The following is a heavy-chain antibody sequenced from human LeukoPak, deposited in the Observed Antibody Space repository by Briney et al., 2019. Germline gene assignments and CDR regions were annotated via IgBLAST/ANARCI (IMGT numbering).Heavy chain of an antibody. CDR2: VSGYNGNT. CDR1: GYTFSRHG. Sequence: ASVKVSCKTSGYTFSRHGITWVRQAPGQGLEWMGWVSGYNGNTNYAQNVQGRVTMTTDASTNTAYMELRSLRSDDTAVYYCAKDIHPGLDSGASCCFDYWGQGTPVTVSS. V-gene: IGHV1-18*01. J-gene: IGHJ4*02. CDR3: AKDIHPGLDSGASCCFDY. D-gene: IGHD3-22*01.